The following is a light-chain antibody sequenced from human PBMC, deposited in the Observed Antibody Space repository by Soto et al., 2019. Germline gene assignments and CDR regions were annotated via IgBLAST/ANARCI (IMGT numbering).Light chain of an antibody. CDR2: DAS. J-gene: IGKJ2*01. V-gene: IGKV3-11*01. Sequence: EIVLTQSPATLSLSPGERATLSCRASQSVSSYLAWYQQKPGQGPRLLIYDASARATGIPARFSGSGSGTDFTLTISSLEPEDFAVYYGQHRSNLMYTFGQGTKLEIK. CDR3: QHRSNLMYT. CDR1: QSVSSY.